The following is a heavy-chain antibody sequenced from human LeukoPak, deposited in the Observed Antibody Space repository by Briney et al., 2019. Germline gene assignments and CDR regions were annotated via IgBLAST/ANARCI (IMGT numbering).Heavy chain of an antibody. Sequence: SETLSLTCSVSGGSISVSDYYWGWIRQPPGKGLEWIGSIYYSGTTYYNPSLKSRVSISVDTSKNQFSLKLSSVTAADTAVYYCARYQTPIAAAGSRYAFDIWGQGTMVTVSS. CDR1: GGSISVSDYY. V-gene: IGHV4-39*01. J-gene: IGHJ3*02. D-gene: IGHD6-13*01. CDR2: IYYSGTT. CDR3: ARYQTPIAAAGSRYAFDI.